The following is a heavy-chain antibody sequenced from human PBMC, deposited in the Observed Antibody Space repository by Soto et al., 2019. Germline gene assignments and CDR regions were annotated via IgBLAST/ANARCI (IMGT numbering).Heavy chain of an antibody. D-gene: IGHD2-2*01. V-gene: IGHV3-48*01. J-gene: IGHJ3*02. CDR1: GFTFSSYA. Sequence: PGGSLRLSCAASGFTFSSYATSWVRQAPGKGLEWVSYISSSSSTIYYADSVKGRFTISRDNAKNSLYLQMNSLRAEDTAVYYCARDGGYCSSTSCYVDAFDIWGQGTMVTVSS. CDR2: ISSSSSTI. CDR3: ARDGGYCSSTSCYVDAFDI.